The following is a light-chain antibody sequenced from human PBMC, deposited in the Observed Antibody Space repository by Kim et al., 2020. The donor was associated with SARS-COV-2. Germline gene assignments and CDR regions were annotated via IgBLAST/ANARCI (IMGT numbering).Light chain of an antibody. J-gene: IGLJ3*02. V-gene: IGLV3-1*01. CDR2: QDS. CDR3: QAWDPLV. CDR1: KLGDKY. Sequence: SYELTQPPSVSVSPGQTASITCSGEKLGDKYACWYQQKPGQSPVLVIYQDSKRPSGIPERFSGSNSGNTATLTISGTQAMDEADYYCQAWDPLVFGGGTQLTVL.